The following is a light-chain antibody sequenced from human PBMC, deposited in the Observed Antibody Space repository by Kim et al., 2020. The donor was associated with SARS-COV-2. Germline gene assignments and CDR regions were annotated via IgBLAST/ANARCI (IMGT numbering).Light chain of an antibody. CDR2: DVT. CDR3: CSYAGSPPYV. CDR1: SSDVGGYDY. V-gene: IGLV2-11*01. J-gene: IGLJ1*01. Sequence: QSALTQPRSASGSPGQSVTISCTGTSSDVGGYDYVSWYQQHPGKAPKLIIYDVTKRPSGVPDRFSASKYGNTASLTISGLQADDEADYYCCSYAGSPPYVFGSGTKVTVL.